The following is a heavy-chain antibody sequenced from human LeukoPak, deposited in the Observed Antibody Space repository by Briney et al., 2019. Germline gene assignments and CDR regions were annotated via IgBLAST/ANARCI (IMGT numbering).Heavy chain of an antibody. D-gene: IGHD3-22*01. CDR2: ISYDGSNK. CDR3: AKGGYYYDRSGPHDY. Sequence: GGSLRLSCAASGFTFSSYAMHWVRQAPGKGLEWVAVISYDGSNKYYADSVRGRFTISRDNSKNTLYLQMNSLGAEDTAVYYCAKGGYYYDRSGPHDYWGQGTLVTVSS. CDR1: GFTFSSYA. V-gene: IGHV3-30*04. J-gene: IGHJ4*02.